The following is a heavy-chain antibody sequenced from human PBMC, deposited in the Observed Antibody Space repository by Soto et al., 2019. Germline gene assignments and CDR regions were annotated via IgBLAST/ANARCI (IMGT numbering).Heavy chain of an antibody. CDR2: IRSSGGGAAT. V-gene: IGHV3-23*01. D-gene: IGHD2-21*01. CDR1: EFTFRNFA. Sequence: EVQLLESGGGLVQPGGSLRLSCKASEFTFRNFAMSWVRQAPGKGREWVAAIRSSGGGAATHYADSVKGRFTISRDNSKNTLYVQMNSLRAEDTGVYYCTRCAVLSTTSGGWCNWFDPWGQGTLVTVSS. J-gene: IGHJ5*02. CDR3: TRCAVLSTTSGGWCNWFDP.